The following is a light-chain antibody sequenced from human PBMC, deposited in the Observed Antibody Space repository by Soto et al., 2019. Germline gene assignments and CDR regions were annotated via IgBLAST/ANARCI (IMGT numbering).Light chain of an antibody. CDR1: QTISSW. V-gene: IGKV1-5*03. CDR2: KAS. CDR3: QHYNSYSEA. J-gene: IGKJ1*01. Sequence: DLPMAPSPSTPAGSVGGRVTIPFRAIQTISSWLAWYQQKPGKAPKLLIYKASTLKSGVPSRFSGSGSGTEFTLTISSLQPDDFATYYCQHYNSYSEAFGQGTKVDIK.